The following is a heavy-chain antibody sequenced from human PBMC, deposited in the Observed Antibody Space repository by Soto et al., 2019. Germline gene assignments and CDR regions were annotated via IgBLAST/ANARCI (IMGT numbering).Heavy chain of an antibody. J-gene: IGHJ6*02. V-gene: IGHV3-21*01. D-gene: IGHD1-26*01. Sequence: GSLRLSCAASGFTFSSYSMNWVRQTPGKGLEWVSSISSSSSYIYYADSVKGRFTISRDNAKNSLYLQMNSLRAEDTAVYYCARVVDGSYGDYYYYYGMDVWGQGTTVTVS. CDR2: ISSSSSYI. CDR3: ARVVDGSYGDYYYYYGMDV. CDR1: GFTFSSYS.